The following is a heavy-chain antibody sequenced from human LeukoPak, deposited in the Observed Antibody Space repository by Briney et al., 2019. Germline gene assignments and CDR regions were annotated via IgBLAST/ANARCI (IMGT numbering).Heavy chain of an antibody. CDR1: GYTFSSFG. CDR3: ARDGGDLLRVDY. V-gene: IGHV1-18*01. D-gene: IGHD1-26*01. Sequence: GASVKVSCKASGYTFSSFGFMWVRQAPRQGLDWMGWISVYNGDTRYAQKFQGRVTMTTDTSTSTAYMELRSLTSDDTAVYYCARDGGDLLRVDYWGQGTQVTVSS. J-gene: IGHJ4*02. CDR2: ISVYNGDT.